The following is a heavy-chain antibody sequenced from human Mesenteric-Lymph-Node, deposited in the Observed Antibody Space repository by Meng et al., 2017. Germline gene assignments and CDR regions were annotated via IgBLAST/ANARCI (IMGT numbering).Heavy chain of an antibody. V-gene: IGHV1-46*01. CDR2: INPASSYA. D-gene: IGHD2-21*01. CDR1: GYIFTNYW. CDR3: ATDHSIDDRSWWFDP. Sequence: ASVKVSCKTSGYIFTNYWMHWVRQAPGQGLEWMAVINPASSYADYAQKFQGRVTLTRDTSTNAYYLGMTSLRSDDTAVYCCATDHSIDDRSWWFDPWGQGTLVTVSS. J-gene: IGHJ5*02.